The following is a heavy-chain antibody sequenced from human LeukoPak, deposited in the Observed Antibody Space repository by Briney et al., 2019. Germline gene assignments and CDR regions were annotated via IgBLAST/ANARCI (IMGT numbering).Heavy chain of an antibody. CDR1: GFTFSSYG. CDR2: ISYDGSNK. Sequence: GGSLRLSRAASGFTFSSYGMHWVRQAPGKGLEWVAVISYDGSNKYYADSVKGRFTISRDNSKNTLYLQMNSLRAEDTAVYYCAKDIEYGDYIFDYWGQGTLVTVSS. J-gene: IGHJ4*02. V-gene: IGHV3-30*18. D-gene: IGHD4-17*01. CDR3: AKDIEYGDYIFDY.